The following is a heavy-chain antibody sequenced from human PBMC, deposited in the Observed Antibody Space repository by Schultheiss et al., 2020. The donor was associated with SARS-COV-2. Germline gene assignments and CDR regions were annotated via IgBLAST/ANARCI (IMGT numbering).Heavy chain of an antibody. CDR3: ARGGAGATGWFDP. CDR1: GGTFSSYA. D-gene: IGHD1-26*01. V-gene: IGHV1-69*06. CDR2: IIPIFGTA. Sequence: SVKVSCKASGGTFSSYAFTWVRQAPGQGLEWMGGIIPIFGTANYAQKFQGRVTITADKSTSTAYMELSSLRSEDTAVYYCARGGAGATGWFDPWGQGTLVTVSS. J-gene: IGHJ5*02.